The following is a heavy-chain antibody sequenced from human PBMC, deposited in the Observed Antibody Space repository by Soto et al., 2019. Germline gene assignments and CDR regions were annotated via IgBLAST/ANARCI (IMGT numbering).Heavy chain of an antibody. CDR2: IIPIFGTA. J-gene: IGHJ6*02. CDR3: ASTRTGYYYYYGMDA. V-gene: IGHV1-69*13. Sequence: SVKVSCKASGCTFSSYSISWVRQAPGQGLEWMGGIIPIFGTANYAQKFQGRVTITADESTSTAYMELSSLRSEDTAVYYCASTRTGYYYYYGMDAWGQGTTVTVS. CDR1: GCTFSSYS. D-gene: IGHD3-10*01.